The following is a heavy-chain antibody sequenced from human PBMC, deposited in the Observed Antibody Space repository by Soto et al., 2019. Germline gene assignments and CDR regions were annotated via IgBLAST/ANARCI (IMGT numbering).Heavy chain of an antibody. CDR3: ARAMVRAMSGFDP. Sequence: SETLSLTCTFSGCSISSGGYYWSWIRQHPGKGLEWIGYIYYSGSTYYNPSLKSRVTISVDTSKNQFSLKLNPVTAADTAVYYCARAMVRAMSGFDPWGQGTLVTVSS. V-gene: IGHV4-31*03. CDR2: IYYSGST. CDR1: GCSISSGGYY. J-gene: IGHJ5*02. D-gene: IGHD3-10*01.